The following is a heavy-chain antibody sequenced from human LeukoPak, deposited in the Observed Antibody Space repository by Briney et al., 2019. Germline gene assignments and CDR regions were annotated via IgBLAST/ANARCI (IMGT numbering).Heavy chain of an antibody. D-gene: IGHD5-24*01. J-gene: IGHJ4*02. CDR2: FNPSGGSA. Sequence: ASVKVSCKASGYTFTSHYMHWVRQAPGQGLEWMGIFNPSGGSASYAQKFQGRVTMTRDMSTSTVYMELSTLISEDTAVYYCARESTSSHTTFDYWGQGTLVTVSS. CDR3: ARESTSSHTTFDY. V-gene: IGHV1-46*01. CDR1: GYTFTSHY.